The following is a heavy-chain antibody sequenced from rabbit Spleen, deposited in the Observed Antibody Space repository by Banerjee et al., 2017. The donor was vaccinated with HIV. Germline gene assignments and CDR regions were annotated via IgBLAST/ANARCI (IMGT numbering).Heavy chain of an antibody. Sequence: QSLEESGGDLVKPGASLTLTYTASGFSFSNRYYISWVRQAPGKGLEWIAYIGAGNSGDSYYASWAQGRFTISKPSSTTVTLQMTSLTAADTATYVCARDTGSSFSSYGMGLWGPGTLVTVS. CDR3: ARDTGSSFSSYGMGL. CDR2: IGAGNSGDS. V-gene: IGHV1S40*01. CDR1: GFSFSNRYY. J-gene: IGHJ6*01. D-gene: IGHD8-1*01.